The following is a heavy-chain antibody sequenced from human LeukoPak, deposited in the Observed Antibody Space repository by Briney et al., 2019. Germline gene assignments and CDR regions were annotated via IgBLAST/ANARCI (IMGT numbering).Heavy chain of an antibody. J-gene: IGHJ4*02. CDR1: GFTFSDYY. Sequence: GGSLRLSCAASGFTFSDYYMSWIRQAPGKGLEWVSYISSSSSHTTYADSVKGRFTISRDNAKNSLSLQVNSLRADDTAVYCCARVGSIAAAGTPDYWGQGTLVTVSS. V-gene: IGHV3-11*06. CDR2: ISSSSSHT. CDR3: ARVGSIAAAGTPDY. D-gene: IGHD6-13*01.